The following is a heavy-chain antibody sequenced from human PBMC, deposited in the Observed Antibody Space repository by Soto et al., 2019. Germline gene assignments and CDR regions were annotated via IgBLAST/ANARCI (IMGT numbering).Heavy chain of an antibody. V-gene: IGHV4-34*01. Sequence: SETLSLTCAVYGGSFSGYYWSWIRQPPEKGLEWIGEINHSGNTDYNPSLKSRVTISVDTSKNQFSLRLSSVTAADTAVYYCARGAKRDEYYFDSWGRVTLVTVSS. D-gene: IGHD6-6*01. CDR2: INHSGNT. CDR3: ARGAKRDEYYFDS. CDR1: GGSFSGYY. J-gene: IGHJ4*02.